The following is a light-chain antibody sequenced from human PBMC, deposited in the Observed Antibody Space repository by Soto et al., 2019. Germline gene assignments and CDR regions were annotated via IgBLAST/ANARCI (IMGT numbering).Light chain of an antibody. CDR1: QSVSSN. Sequence: EIVMTPSPATLSVSPVERATLSCRASQSVSSNLAWYQQKPGQAPRLLIYGASTRATGIPARFSGSGSGTEFTLTISSLQSEDFAVYYCQQYNNWPPTFGGGTKVDIK. CDR3: QQYNNWPPT. V-gene: IGKV3-15*01. CDR2: GAS. J-gene: IGKJ4*01.